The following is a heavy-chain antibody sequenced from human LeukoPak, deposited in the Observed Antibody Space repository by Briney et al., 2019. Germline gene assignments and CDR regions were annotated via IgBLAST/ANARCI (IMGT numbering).Heavy chain of an antibody. Sequence: GGSLRLSCAASGFTFSSYWMSWVRQAPGKGLEWVANIKQDGSEKYYVDSVKGRFTISRDNAKNSLYLQMNSLRAEDTAVYYCARDGWIQLWLRHFDYWGQGTLVTVSS. D-gene: IGHD5-18*01. CDR3: ARDGWIQLWLRHFDY. J-gene: IGHJ4*02. V-gene: IGHV3-7*01. CDR2: IKQDGSEK. CDR1: GFTFSSYW.